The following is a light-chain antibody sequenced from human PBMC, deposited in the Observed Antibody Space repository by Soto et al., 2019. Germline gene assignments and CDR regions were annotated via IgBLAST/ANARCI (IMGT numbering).Light chain of an antibody. CDR1: QSINSY. V-gene: IGKV1-39*01. Sequence: DIQMTQSPSSLSASVGDRVTITCRASQSINSYLNWYQQKPGKAPKLLIYAASNLQSGVPSRFSGSGSGTDFTLTISSLQPEEFATYYCQQSYSTPPTFGQGTKVEIK. J-gene: IGKJ1*01. CDR2: AAS. CDR3: QQSYSTPPT.